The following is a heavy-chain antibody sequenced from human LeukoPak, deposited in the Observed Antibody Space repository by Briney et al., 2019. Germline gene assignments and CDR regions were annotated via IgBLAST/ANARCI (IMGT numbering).Heavy chain of an antibody. V-gene: IGHV4-59*06. CDR2: IYYSGST. CDR1: GGSISSYY. Sequence: SETLSLTCTVSGGSISSYYWSWIRQPPGKGLEWIGYIYYSGSTYYNPSLKSRVTISVDTSKNQFSLKLSSVTAADTAVYYCAMTGIWSAANWFDPWGQGTLVTVSS. D-gene: IGHD3-10*01. CDR3: AMTGIWSAANWFDP. J-gene: IGHJ5*02.